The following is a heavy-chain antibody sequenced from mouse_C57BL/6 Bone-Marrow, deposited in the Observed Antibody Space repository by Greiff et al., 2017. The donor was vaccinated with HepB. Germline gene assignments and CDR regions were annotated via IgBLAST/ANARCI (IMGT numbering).Heavy chain of an antibody. J-gene: IGHJ3*01. V-gene: IGHV5-4*01. D-gene: IGHD2-3*01. Sequence: EVKVVESGGGLVKPGGSLKLSCAASGFTFSSYAMSWVRQTPEKRLEWVATISDGGSYTYYPDNVKGRFTISRDNAKNNLYLQMSHLKSEDTAMYYCARDSDGYYVYWGQGTLVTVSA. CDR2: ISDGGSYT. CDR3: ARDSDGYYVY. CDR1: GFTFSSYA.